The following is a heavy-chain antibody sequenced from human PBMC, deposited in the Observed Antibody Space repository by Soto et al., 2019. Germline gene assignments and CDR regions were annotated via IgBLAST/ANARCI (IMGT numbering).Heavy chain of an antibody. CDR3: SKDQACGGTSLRVWTPGY. Sequence: QVQLVESGGGVVPPGKSLRLSCAAFGFTFSYYGMHGVRQAPGKGREWVALISNDGSNKYYADSLKGRFTISRDNSNNTPFLQLNSPTAEDTAVYYCSKDQACGGTSLRVWTPGYWSHAILVIVS. V-gene: IGHV3-30*18. J-gene: IGHJ4*01. CDR1: GFTFSYYG. CDR2: ISNDGSNK. D-gene: IGHD2-21*01.